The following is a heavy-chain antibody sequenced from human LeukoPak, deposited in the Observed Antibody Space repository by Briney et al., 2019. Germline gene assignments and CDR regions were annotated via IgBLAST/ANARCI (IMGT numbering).Heavy chain of an antibody. D-gene: IGHD1-26*01. J-gene: IGHJ4*02. Sequence: PSETLSLTCTVSGGSISSYYWSWIRQPPGKGLEWIGYIYYSGSTNYNPSLKSRVTISVDTSKNQFSLKLNSVTAADTAVYYCASLRERSYYARGFDYWGQGTLVTVSS. V-gene: IGHV4-59*08. CDR3: ASLRERSYYARGFDY. CDR2: IYYSGST. CDR1: GGSISSYY.